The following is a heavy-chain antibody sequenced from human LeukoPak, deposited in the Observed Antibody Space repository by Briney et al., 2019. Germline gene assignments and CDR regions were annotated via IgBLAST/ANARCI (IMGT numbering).Heavy chain of an antibody. CDR2: INTSTGNP. V-gene: IGHV7-4-1*02. J-gene: IGHJ3*02. CDR3: ARDLRGDASDI. Sequence: ASVKVSCKASGYMFTSYAMNWVRQAPGQGLELMGLINTSTGNPTYAQGFTGRFVFSLDTSVSTAYLQISSLKAEDTAVYYCARDLRGDASDIWGQGTTVTLSS. CDR1: GYMFTSYA. D-gene: IGHD5/OR15-5a*01.